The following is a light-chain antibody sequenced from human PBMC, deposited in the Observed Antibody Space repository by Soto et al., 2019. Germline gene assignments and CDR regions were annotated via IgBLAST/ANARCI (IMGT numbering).Light chain of an antibody. J-gene: IGKJ1*01. CDR1: QSVSSY. CDR3: QQYNSYSGT. V-gene: IGKV3-11*01. CDR2: GAS. Sequence: IVLTQSPATLSLSPGERATLSCRASQSVSSYLAWYQQKPGQAPRLLIYGASNRATGIPARFSGSGSGTEFTLTISSLQPDDFATYYCQQYNSYSGTFGQGTKVDIK.